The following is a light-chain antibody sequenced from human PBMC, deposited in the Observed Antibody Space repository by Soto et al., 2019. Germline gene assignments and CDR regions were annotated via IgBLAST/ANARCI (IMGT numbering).Light chain of an antibody. Sequence: DIQMTQSPSTLSGSVGDRVTITCRASQTISSWLAWYQQKPGKAPKLLIYKASTLKSGVPSRFSGSGSGTEFTLTISSLQPDDSATYYCQQYNSYSEWTFGQGTKVDIK. CDR2: KAS. CDR3: QQYNSYSEWT. J-gene: IGKJ1*01. V-gene: IGKV1-5*03. CDR1: QTISSW.